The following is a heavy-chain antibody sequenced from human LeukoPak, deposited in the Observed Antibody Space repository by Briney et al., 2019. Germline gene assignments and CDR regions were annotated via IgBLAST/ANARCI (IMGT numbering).Heavy chain of an antibody. Sequence: GGSLRLSCAASGFTFSSYWMSWVRQAPGKGLEWVANIKQDGSEKYYVDSVKGRFTISRDNAKNSLYLQMNSLRAEDTAVYYCARNPSSGWLTNYFDYWGQGTLVTVSS. J-gene: IGHJ4*02. CDR2: IKQDGSEK. D-gene: IGHD6-19*01. V-gene: IGHV3-7*01. CDR3: ARNPSSGWLTNYFDY. CDR1: GFTFSSYW.